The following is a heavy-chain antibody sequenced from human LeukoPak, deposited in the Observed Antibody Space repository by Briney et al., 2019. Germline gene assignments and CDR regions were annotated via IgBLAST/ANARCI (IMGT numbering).Heavy chain of an antibody. D-gene: IGHD2-21*02. Sequence: AGGSLRLSCAASGFTFNKYAMNWVRQTPGEGLEWVSGISGHGASTYFPDSVKGRFTISRDNSKNTVYLQMNSLRAEDTAIYYCTREEYGDWTFDFWGQGTLVTVSS. J-gene: IGHJ4*02. V-gene: IGHV3-23*01. CDR2: ISGHGAST. CDR1: GFTFNKYA. CDR3: TREEYGDWTFDF.